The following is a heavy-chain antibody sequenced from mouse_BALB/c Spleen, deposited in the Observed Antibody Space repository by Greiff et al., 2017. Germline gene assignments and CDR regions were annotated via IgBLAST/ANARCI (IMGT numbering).Heavy chain of an antibody. D-gene: IGHD1-1*01. Sequence: EVMLVESGGGLVQPGGSRKLSCAASGFTFSSFGMHWVRQAPEKGLEWVAYISSGSSTIYYADTVKGRFTISRDNPKNTLFLQMTSLRSEDTAMYYCARPYYDSRSYFDYWGQGTTLTVSA. V-gene: IGHV5-17*02. CDR2: ISSGSSTI. CDR3: ARPYYDSRSYFDY. CDR1: GFTFSSFG. J-gene: IGHJ2*01.